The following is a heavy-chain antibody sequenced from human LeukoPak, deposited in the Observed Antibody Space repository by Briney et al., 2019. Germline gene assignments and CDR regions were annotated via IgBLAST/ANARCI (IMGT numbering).Heavy chain of an antibody. CDR1: GGSVSSGGYY. V-gene: IGHV4-31*11. CDR3: ARGPSFYSSGWGY. Sequence: SQSLSLSCAASGGSVSSGGYYWRWIPQGPGKGLEWIWYICISRYTYYIPSIKSPVTISVETSKNQLSLRLSSVTAADTSVYYCARGPSFYSSGWGYWGQGTLVTVSS. J-gene: IGHJ4*02. D-gene: IGHD6-19*01. CDR2: ICISRYT.